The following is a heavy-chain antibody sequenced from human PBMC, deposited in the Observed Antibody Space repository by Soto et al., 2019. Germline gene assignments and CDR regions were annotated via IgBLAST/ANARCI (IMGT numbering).Heavy chain of an antibody. CDR3: ARHGSN. Sequence: ITYYNPSLKSRVTISVDTSKNQFSLKLTSVTAADTAVYYCARHGSNWGQGTLVTVSS. CDR2: IT. J-gene: IGHJ4*02. V-gene: IGHV4-39*01.